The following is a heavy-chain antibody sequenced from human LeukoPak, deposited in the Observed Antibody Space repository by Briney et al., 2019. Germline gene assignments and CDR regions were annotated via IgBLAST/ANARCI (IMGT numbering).Heavy chain of an antibody. V-gene: IGHV1-69*05. J-gene: IGHJ5*02. CDR1: GVTFNNSA. Sequence: SVKVSCKTSGVTFNNSAISWVRQAPGQGLEWLGGIMPLFGTAGYAQKFQGRVTITKDESTRTVYLELTSLTSDDTAVYYCARDVHGDYGSGWFDPWGQGTLVSVSS. CDR3: ARDVHGDYGSGWFDP. CDR2: IMPLFGTA. D-gene: IGHD4-17*01.